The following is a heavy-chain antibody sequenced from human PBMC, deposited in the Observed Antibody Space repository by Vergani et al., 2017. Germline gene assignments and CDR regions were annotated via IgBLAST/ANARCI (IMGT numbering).Heavy chain of an antibody. CDR3: ARGVEDQXILTGYYTGNWFDP. CDR2: MNPNSGNT. Sequence: QVQLVQSGAEVKKPGASVKVSCKSSGYIFTSYYINWVRQATGQGLEWMGWMNPNSGNTGYAQKFQGRVTITRNTSISTAYMELSSLRSEDTAVYYCARGVEDQXILTGYYTGNWFDPWGQGTLVTVSS. V-gene: IGHV1-8*03. D-gene: IGHD3-9*01. CDR1: GYIFTSYY. J-gene: IGHJ5*02.